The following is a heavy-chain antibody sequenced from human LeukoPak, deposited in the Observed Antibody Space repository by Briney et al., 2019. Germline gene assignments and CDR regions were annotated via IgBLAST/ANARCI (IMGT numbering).Heavy chain of an antibody. CDR1: GGSFSGYY. Sequence: SETLSLTCAVYGGSFSGYYWTWIRQPPGKGLEWIGEINHSGNTNYNPSLKSRLTMSVDTSKNQFSLRLNSVTAADTAVYYCARGVVVAARAVDYWGQGTLVTVSS. CDR3: ARGVVVAARAVDY. V-gene: IGHV4-34*01. CDR2: INHSGNT. D-gene: IGHD2-15*01. J-gene: IGHJ4*02.